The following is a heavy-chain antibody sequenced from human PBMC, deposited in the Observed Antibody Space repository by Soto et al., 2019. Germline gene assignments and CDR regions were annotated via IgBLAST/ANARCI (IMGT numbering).Heavy chain of an antibody. V-gene: IGHV3-21*01. D-gene: IGHD3-16*02. CDR3: ARAPLLSSRHVNSLYYYGMDV. CDR1: GFAFNSHS. Sequence: LRLSCAASGFAFNSHSMTWVRQAPGKGLEWVSSISISSGYIYYADSVRGRFTISRDNSKNSLSLEMNSLRVDDTAVYFCARAPLLSSRHVNSLYYYGMDVWGPGTTVTVSS. J-gene: IGHJ6*02. CDR2: ISISSGYI.